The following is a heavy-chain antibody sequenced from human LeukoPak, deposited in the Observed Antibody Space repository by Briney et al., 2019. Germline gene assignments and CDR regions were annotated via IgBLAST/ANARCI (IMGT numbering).Heavy chain of an antibody. CDR1: GFTFSSYW. CDR2: INTDGSST. CDR3: AREMATNTGYYYYDMDV. V-gene: IGHV3-74*01. D-gene: IGHD5-24*01. J-gene: IGHJ6*02. Sequence: GGSLRLSCAASGFTFSSYWMHWVRQAPGKGLVWVSRINTDGSSTSYADSVKGRFTISRDNAKNSLYLQMNSLRAEDTAVYFCAREMATNTGYYYYDMDVWGQGTTVTVSS.